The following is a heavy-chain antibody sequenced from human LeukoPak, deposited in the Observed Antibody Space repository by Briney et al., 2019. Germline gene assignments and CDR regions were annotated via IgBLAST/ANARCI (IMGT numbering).Heavy chain of an antibody. D-gene: IGHD1-26*01. Sequence: PGGSLRLSCAASGFTFTSYWIHWLRQAPGKGLVWVSRINSDGSGASYADSVKGRFTISRDNAKNTLYLQMNSLRAEDRAIYYCAKDRAWGAFDYWGQGTLVTVST. CDR1: GFTFTSYW. CDR3: AKDRAWGAFDY. J-gene: IGHJ4*02. V-gene: IGHV3-74*01. CDR2: INSDGSGA.